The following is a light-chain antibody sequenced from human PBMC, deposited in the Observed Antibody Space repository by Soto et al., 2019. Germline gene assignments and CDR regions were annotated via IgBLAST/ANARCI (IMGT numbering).Light chain of an antibody. CDR1: QTVSRS. CDR2: DAY. Sequence: EVVLTQSPATLSVSPGERATLSCRASQTVSRSLAWYQQKPGQAPRLLIYDAYNRATGIPARFSGSGSGTEFTLTISSLQSEDFAVYYCQQYNNWPRTFGQGTKVDIK. V-gene: IGKV3D-15*01. J-gene: IGKJ1*01. CDR3: QQYNNWPRT.